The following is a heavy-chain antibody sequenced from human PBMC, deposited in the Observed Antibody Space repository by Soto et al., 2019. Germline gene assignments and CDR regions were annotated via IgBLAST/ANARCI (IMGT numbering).Heavy chain of an antibody. J-gene: IGHJ4*02. CDR2: IFSDGST. V-gene: IGHV3-66*01. CDR3: ARDPFQVFGY. CDR1: GFTVSNNY. Sequence: EVQVVESGGGLVQPGGSLRLSCAASGFTVSNNYMSWVLQAPGKGLEWISVIFSDGSTYYADSVKGRFTISRDNSENTLYLQINSLKAEDTAVYYCARDPFQVFGYWGQGTLVTVSS.